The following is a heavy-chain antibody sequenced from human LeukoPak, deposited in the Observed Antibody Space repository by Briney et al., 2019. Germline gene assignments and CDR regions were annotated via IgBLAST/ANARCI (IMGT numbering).Heavy chain of an antibody. Sequence: ASVKVSCKASGYTFTGYYMHWVRQAPGQGLEWMGRINPNSGGTNYAQKFQGRVTMTRDTSISTAYMELSRLRSDDTAVYYCAILIQFWVASPNWFDPWGQGTLVTVSS. CDR1: GYTFTGYY. CDR3: AILIQFWVASPNWFDP. CDR2: INPNSGGT. V-gene: IGHV1-2*06. D-gene: IGHD3-16*01. J-gene: IGHJ5*02.